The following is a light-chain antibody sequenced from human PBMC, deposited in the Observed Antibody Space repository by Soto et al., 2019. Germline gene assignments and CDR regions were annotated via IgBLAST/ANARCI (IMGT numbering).Light chain of an antibody. CDR2: EVS. CDR3: SSFTTSSTHAV. Sequence: QSVLTQPASVSGSPGQSITISCTGTSSDVGGYNFVSWYQQHPGKAPKLMIYEVSNRPSGVSNRFSGSKSGNTASLTISGLRAEDEADYYCSSFTTSSTHAVFGGGTQLTVL. J-gene: IGLJ7*01. V-gene: IGLV2-14*01. CDR1: SSDVGGYNF.